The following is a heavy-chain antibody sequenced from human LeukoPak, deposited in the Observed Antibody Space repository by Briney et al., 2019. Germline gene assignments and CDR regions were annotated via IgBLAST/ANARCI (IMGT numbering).Heavy chain of an antibody. D-gene: IGHD5-18*01. J-gene: IGHJ6*03. V-gene: IGHV4-39*01. CDR1: GGSISSSSYY. CDR3: ARHGTGIGDTAYYYYMDV. CDR2: IYYSGST. Sequence: PSETLSLTCTVSGGSISSSSYYWGWIRQPPGKGLEWIGSIYYSGSTYYNPSLKSRVTISVDTSKNQFSLKLSSVTAADTAVYYCARHGTGIGDTAYYYYMDVWGKGTTVTISS.